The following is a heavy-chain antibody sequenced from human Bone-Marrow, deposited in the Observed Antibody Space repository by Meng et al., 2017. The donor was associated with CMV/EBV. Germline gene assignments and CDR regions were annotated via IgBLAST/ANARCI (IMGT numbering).Heavy chain of an antibody. V-gene: IGHV3-11*04. CDR2: ISSSGSTI. CDR3: ARDSVLLWFGELKGYYGMDV. Sequence: GESLKISCAASGFTVSSNYMSWVRQAPGKGLEWVSYISSSGSTIYYADSVKGRFTISRDNAKNSLYLQMNSLRAEDTAVYYCARDSVLLWFGELKGYYGMDVWGQGTTVTVSS. J-gene: IGHJ6*02. CDR1: GFTVSSNY. D-gene: IGHD3-10*01.